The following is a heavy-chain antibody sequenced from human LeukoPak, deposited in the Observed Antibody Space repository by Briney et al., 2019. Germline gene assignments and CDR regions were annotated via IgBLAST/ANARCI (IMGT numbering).Heavy chain of an antibody. D-gene: IGHD5-18*01. CDR3: ARGRGYSYGYYYYYMDV. CDR2: INPSGGST. Sequence: ASVKVSCKASGYTFTSYYMHWVRQAPGQGLEWMGIINPSGGSTSYAQKFQGRVTMTRDMSTSTVYMELSSLRSEDTAVYYCARGRGYSYGYYYYYMDVWGKGTTVTVSS. V-gene: IGHV1-46*01. J-gene: IGHJ6*03. CDR1: GYTFTSYY.